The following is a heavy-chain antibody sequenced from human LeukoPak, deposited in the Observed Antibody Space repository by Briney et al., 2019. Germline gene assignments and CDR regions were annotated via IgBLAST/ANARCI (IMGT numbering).Heavy chain of an antibody. Sequence: ERSLRLSCAASGFTFNSYAMHWVRQAPGKGLEWVAAISYDGTNFSYGDSVKGRFTISRDNSKNTLYLQIDSLRVEDTPLYYCGRQYLSGTSVLDYWGQGTLVTVSS. CDR1: GFTFNSYA. D-gene: IGHD1-7*01. CDR3: GRQYLSGTSVLDY. J-gene: IGHJ4*02. CDR2: ISYDGTNF. V-gene: IGHV3-30*01.